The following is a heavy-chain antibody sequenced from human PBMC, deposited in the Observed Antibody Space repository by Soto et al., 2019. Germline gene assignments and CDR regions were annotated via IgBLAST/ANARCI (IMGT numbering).Heavy chain of an antibody. V-gene: IGHV1-46*01. CDR3: AREGITIFGVVKPDAFDI. J-gene: IGHJ3*02. Sequence: APVKVSCKASGYTFTSYYMHWVRQAPGQGLEWMGIINPSGGSTSYAQKFQGRVTMTRDTSTSTVYMELSSLRSEDTAVYYCAREGITIFGVVKPDAFDILGQGTMVTVSS. CDR1: GYTFTSYY. D-gene: IGHD3-3*01. CDR2: INPSGGST.